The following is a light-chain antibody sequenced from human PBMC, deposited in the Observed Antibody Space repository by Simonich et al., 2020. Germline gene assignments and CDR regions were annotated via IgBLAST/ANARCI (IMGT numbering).Light chain of an antibody. CDR2: DAS. CDR1: QDISNY. J-gene: IGKJ5*01. V-gene: IGKV1-33*01. CDR3: QQYDNLIT. Sequence: QRTQSPASLSASVGHRVTITCKASQDISNYLNWYQHKPGKAPKLMIYDASNVETGVPSRFSGSGSGTDFTFTISSLQPEDIATYDCQQYDNLITFGQGTRLEIK.